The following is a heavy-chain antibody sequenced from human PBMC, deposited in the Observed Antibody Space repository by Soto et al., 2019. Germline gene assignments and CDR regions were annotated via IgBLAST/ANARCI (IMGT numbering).Heavy chain of an antibody. D-gene: IGHD6-13*01. V-gene: IGHV3-23*01. CDR1: GFPTRSYA. J-gene: IGHJ3*02. Sequence: GVSLSRYCAASGFPTRSYAMSWLRQAPGWVRQWSSASSGRGGSTYYADSVKGRFTISRDNSNKTMYLQMNSLRAEETAVYYCEKDWLLGSSWYWGDDFDIWGQGTMVTVSS. CDR2: SSGRGGST. CDR3: EKDWLLGSSWYWGDDFDI.